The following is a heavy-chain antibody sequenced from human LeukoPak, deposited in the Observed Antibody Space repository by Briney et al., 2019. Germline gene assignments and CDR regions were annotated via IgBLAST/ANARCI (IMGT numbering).Heavy chain of an antibody. Sequence: GETLRLSCVASGFSFSSYDMTWVRQAPGKGLEWVSAIGGSGVSTYYAESVKGRFTISRDNAKNSLYLQMNSLRAEDTAVYYCARESGSVTSEVDFGYWGQGTLVTVSS. J-gene: IGHJ4*02. CDR3: ARESGSVTSEVDFGY. CDR1: GFSFSSYD. D-gene: IGHD4-17*01. V-gene: IGHV3-23*01. CDR2: IGGSGVST.